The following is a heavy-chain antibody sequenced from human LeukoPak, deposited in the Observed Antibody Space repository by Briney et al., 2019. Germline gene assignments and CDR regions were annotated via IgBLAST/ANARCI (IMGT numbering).Heavy chain of an antibody. CDR2: IWYDGSNK. V-gene: IGHV3-33*08. D-gene: IGHD3-22*01. CDR3: ARDFADSSGWGMYYFDY. J-gene: IGHJ4*02. CDR1: GFTFSNYA. Sequence: GGSLRLSCAASGFTFSNYAMSWVRQAPGKGLEWVAVIWYDGSNKYYADSVKGRFTISRDNSKNTLYLQMNSLRAEDTAVYYCARDFADSSGWGMYYFDYWGQGTLVTVSS.